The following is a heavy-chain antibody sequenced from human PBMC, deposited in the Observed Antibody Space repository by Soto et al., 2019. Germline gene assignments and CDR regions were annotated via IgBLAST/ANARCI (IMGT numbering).Heavy chain of an antibody. V-gene: IGHV4-30-4*01. CDR1: GDSISTVDYF. CDR2: IYKSTTT. Sequence: QVHLLESGPGLVKPSQTLSLTCSVSGDSISTVDYFWAWIRQPPGQALEYIGYIYKSTTTYYNPSFGSLVAISLDTSTSQFSLNVTSVTAADTAVYFCARGRYCLTGRCFPNWFDSWGQGTLVTVSS. CDR3: ARGRYCLTGRCFPNWFDS. D-gene: IGHD2-15*01. J-gene: IGHJ5*01.